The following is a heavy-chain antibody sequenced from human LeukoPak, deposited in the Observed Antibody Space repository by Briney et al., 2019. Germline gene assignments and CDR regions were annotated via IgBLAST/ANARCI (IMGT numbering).Heavy chain of an antibody. D-gene: IGHD3-3*01. J-gene: IGHJ4*02. V-gene: IGHV4-34*01. CDR1: GGSFSGYY. CDR2: INHSGST. CDR3: AREGGFYRPLDY. Sequence: SETLSLTCAVYGGSFSGYYWSWIRQPPGKGLDWIGEINHSGSTNYNPSLKSRLIMSVDLPENHISLKLTSVTAADTAVYYCAREGGFYRPLDYSGQGTLVTVSS.